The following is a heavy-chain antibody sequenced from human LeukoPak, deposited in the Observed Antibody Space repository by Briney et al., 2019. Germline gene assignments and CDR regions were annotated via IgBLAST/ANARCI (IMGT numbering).Heavy chain of an antibody. CDR2: ISSSSSSTI. Sequence: GGSLRLSCAASGFTFSGYSMNWVRQAPGKGLEWLSYISSSSSSTIDYADSVKGRFTTSRDNAKNSLFLQMNSLRAGDTAVYYCARGGSSYSSSSDGMDVWGQGTTVTVSS. D-gene: IGHD6-13*01. CDR1: GFTFSGYS. J-gene: IGHJ6*02. CDR3: ARGGSSYSSSSDGMDV. V-gene: IGHV3-48*01.